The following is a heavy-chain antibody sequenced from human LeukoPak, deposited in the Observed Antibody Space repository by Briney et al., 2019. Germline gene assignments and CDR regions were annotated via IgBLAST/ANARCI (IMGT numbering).Heavy chain of an antibody. CDR2: ISGSGGST. J-gene: IGHJ4*02. Sequence: GGSLRLSCAASGFTFDDYGMSWVRQAPGKGLEWVSAISGSGGSTYYADSVKGRFTISRDNSKNTLYLQMNSLRAEDTAVYYCAKEDYYGSGSYFDYWGQGTLVTVSS. CDR1: GFTFDDYG. D-gene: IGHD3-10*01. V-gene: IGHV3-23*01. CDR3: AKEDYYGSGSYFDY.